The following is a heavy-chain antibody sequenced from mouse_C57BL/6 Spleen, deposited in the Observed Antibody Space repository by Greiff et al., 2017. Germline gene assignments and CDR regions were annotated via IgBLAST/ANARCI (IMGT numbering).Heavy chain of an antibody. Sequence: EVQLQQSGPELVKPGASVKMSCKASGYTFTDYNMHWVKQSHGKSLEWIGYINPNNGGTSYNQKFKGKATLTVNKSSSTAYMELRSLTSEDSAVYYCARSPLYGSSLDWYFDVWGTGTTVTVSS. CDR1: GYTFTDYN. V-gene: IGHV1-22*01. J-gene: IGHJ1*03. CDR3: ARSPLYGSSLDWYFDV. CDR2: INPNNGGT. D-gene: IGHD1-1*01.